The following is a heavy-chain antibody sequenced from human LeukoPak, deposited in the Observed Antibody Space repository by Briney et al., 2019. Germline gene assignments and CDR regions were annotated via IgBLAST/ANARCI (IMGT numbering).Heavy chain of an antibody. D-gene: IGHD4-23*01. J-gene: IGHJ4*02. CDR2: ISGSDGST. CDR3: AKDLGSVVTPPSLDY. Sequence: GGCLRLSCAASGFTFSSYAMSCGREAPGGGRECGSAISGSDGSTYYPDPVHGRFTTTRDNTKNTLYLQMNSVRAEDTAVYYCAKDLGSVVTPPSLDYWGQGTLAAGSS. CDR1: GFTFSSYA. V-gene: IGHV3-23*01.